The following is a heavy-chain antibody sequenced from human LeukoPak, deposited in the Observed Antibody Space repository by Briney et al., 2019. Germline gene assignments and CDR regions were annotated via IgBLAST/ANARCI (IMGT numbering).Heavy chain of an antibody. Sequence: SETLSLTCTVSSGSISSDYWWSWVRQAPGKGLEWFAEIFPSGTTNSNPSLKSRVATSIDGSKKQFSLNLNSVTAADTAVYYCARNGVYSIEYRGQGTLVTVSS. J-gene: IGHJ4*02. CDR3: ARNGVYSIEY. CDR1: SGSISSDYW. CDR2: IFPSGTT. V-gene: IGHV4-4*02. D-gene: IGHD2-8*01.